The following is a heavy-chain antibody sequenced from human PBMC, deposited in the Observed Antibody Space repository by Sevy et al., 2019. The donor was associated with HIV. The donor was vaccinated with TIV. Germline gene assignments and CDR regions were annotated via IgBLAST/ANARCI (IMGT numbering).Heavy chain of an antibody. D-gene: IGHD3-10*01. V-gene: IGHV3-30*18. J-gene: IGHJ4*02. CDR1: GFTFRTSG. CDR2: ISYDEAHK. CDR3: AKDYSAGITFVRGAYRARGDYFDY. Sequence: GGSLRLSCVTSGFTFRTSGMHWVRQSPGKGLEWVAIISYDEAHKNYADSVRGRFSISKDNSKNTLYLQMSSLKTEDTAVXXCAKDYSAGITFVRGAYRARGDYFDYWGQGTQVTVSS.